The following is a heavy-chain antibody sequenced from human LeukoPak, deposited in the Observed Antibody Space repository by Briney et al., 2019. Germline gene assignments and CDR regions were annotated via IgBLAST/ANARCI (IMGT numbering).Heavy chain of an antibody. CDR3: ASLDYGGNSDY. CDR2: IYTSGST. CDR1: GGSISSYY. Sequence: PSETLSLTCTVSGGSISSYYWSWIRQPPGKGLEWIGYIYTSGSTNYNPSLKSRVTISVDTSKNQFSLKLSSVTAADTAVYYCASLDYGGNSDYWGQGTQVTVSS. D-gene: IGHD4-23*01. J-gene: IGHJ4*02. V-gene: IGHV4-4*09.